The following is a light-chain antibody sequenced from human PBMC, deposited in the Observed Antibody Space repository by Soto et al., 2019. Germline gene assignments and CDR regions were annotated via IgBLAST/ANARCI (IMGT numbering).Light chain of an antibody. CDR3: QQRSNFIT. CDR1: QSVSSSY. CDR2: DAS. V-gene: IGKV3D-20*02. Sequence: EIVLTQSPGTLSLSPGERATLSCRASQSVSSSYLAWYQQKPGQAPRLLIYDASTRATGIPARFSGSGSGTEFTLTTSSLQSEDFAVYYCQQRSNFITFGQGTRLEIK. J-gene: IGKJ5*01.